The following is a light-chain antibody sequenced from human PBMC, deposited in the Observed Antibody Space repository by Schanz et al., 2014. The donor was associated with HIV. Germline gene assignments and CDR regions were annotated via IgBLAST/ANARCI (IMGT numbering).Light chain of an antibody. CDR2: DVN. V-gene: IGLV2-14*03. CDR3: SSYAGSNPVV. CDR1: SSDAGVYNY. Sequence: QSALTQPASVSGSPGQSITISCTGTSSDAGVYNYVSWYQQHPGKAPKLMIYDVNNRPSGVSNRFSGSKSGNTASLTISGLQAEDEADYSCSSYAGSNPVVFGGGTKLTVL. J-gene: IGLJ2*01.